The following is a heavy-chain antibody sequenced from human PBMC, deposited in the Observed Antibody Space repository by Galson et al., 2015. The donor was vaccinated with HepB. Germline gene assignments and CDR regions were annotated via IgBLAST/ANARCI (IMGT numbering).Heavy chain of an antibody. CDR3: ARVLVPAAPFDN. D-gene: IGHD2-2*01. Sequence: SLRLSCAASGFTFSSYIMNWVRQAPGKGLEWISYISSTSSTIYYADSVKGRFTISRDNAKNSLYLQMNSLRDDDTAVYYCARVLVPAAPFDNWGQGTLVTVSS. CDR1: GFTFSSYI. J-gene: IGHJ4*02. CDR2: ISSTSSTI. V-gene: IGHV3-48*02.